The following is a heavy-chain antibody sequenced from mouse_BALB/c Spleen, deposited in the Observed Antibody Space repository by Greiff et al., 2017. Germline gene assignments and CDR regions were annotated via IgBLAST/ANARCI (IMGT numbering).Heavy chain of an antibody. J-gene: IGHJ3*01. CDR3: ARSGDYDGAWLAY. D-gene: IGHD2-4*01. Sequence: DVKLVESGGGLVQPGGSRKLSCAASGFTFSSFGMHWVRQAPEKGLEWVAYISSGSSTIYYADTLKGRFTISRDNPKNTLFLQMPSLRSEDWAMYYCARSGDYDGAWLAYWGQGTLVTVSA. V-gene: IGHV5-17*02. CDR1: GFTFSSFG. CDR2: ISSGSSTI.